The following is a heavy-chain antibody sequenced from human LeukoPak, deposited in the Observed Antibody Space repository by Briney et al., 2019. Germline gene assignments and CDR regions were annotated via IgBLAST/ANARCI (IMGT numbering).Heavy chain of an antibody. V-gene: IGHV4-39*01. CDR1: GGSISRSSYY. Sequence: SETLSLTCTVSGGSISRSSYYWGWIRQPPGEGLEWIGSIYYSGSTYYSPSLKSRVTISVDTSKNQFSLELSSVTAADTAVYYCALVYASSWLDPWGQGILVIVSS. J-gene: IGHJ5*02. CDR2: IYYSGST. CDR3: ALVYASSWLDP. D-gene: IGHD2-8*01.